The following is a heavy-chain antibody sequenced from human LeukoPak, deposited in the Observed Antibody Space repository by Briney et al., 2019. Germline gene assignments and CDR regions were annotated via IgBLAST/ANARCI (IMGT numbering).Heavy chain of an antibody. J-gene: IGHJ4*02. CDR1: GGSISSSIYY. CDR3: ARRKSTMPEYYFDY. D-gene: IGHD2-2*01. CDR2: IYYSGST. V-gene: IGHV4-39*02. Sequence: SETLSLTCTVSGGSISSSIYYWGWIRQPPGKGLEWIGNIYYSGSTNYNPPLKSRVTISVDTSKNHFSLQLTSVTAADTAVYYCARRKSTMPEYYFDYWGQGTLVTVSS.